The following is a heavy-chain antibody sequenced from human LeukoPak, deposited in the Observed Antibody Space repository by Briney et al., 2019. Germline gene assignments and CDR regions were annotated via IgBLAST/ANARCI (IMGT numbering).Heavy chain of an antibody. CDR1: GFTFSDYY. V-gene: IGHV3-11*01. Sequence: PGGSLRLSCAASGFTFSDYYMSWIRQAPGKGLEWVSYISSSGSTIYYADSVKGRFTISRDNAKNSLYLQMNSLRAEDTAVYYCARERSYGDYGGWVPTAHYYYYGMDVWGQGTTVTVSS. D-gene: IGHD4-17*01. CDR2: ISSSGSTI. J-gene: IGHJ6*02. CDR3: ARERSYGDYGGWVPTAHYYYYGMDV.